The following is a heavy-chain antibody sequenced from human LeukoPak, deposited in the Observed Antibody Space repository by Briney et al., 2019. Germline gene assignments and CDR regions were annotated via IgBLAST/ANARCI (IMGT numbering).Heavy chain of an antibody. CDR3: ASEGYLNWFDP. J-gene: IGHJ5*02. Sequence: SETLSLTCTASGGSISSYYWSWIRQPAGKGLEWIGRIYTSGSTNYNPSLKSRVTMSVDTSKNQFSLKLSSVTAADTAVYYCASEGYLNWFDPWGQGTLVTVSS. CDR2: IYTSGST. D-gene: IGHD1-26*01. V-gene: IGHV4-4*07. CDR1: GGSISSYY.